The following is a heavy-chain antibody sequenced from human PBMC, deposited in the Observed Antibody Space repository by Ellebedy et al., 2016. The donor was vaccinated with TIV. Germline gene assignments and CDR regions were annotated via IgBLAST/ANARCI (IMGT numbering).Heavy chain of an antibody. J-gene: IGHJ6*02. V-gene: IGHV4-59*08. CDR2: IYYSGST. CDR1: GFTFSSYA. CDR3: ARLFAWNYPQYYYYYGMDV. D-gene: IGHD1-7*01. Sequence: GSLRLXCAASGFTFSSYAMSWVRQAPGKGLEWIGYIYYSGSTYYNPSLKSRVTISVDTSKNQFSLKLSSVTAADTAVYYCARLFAWNYPQYYYYYGMDVWGQGTTVTVSS.